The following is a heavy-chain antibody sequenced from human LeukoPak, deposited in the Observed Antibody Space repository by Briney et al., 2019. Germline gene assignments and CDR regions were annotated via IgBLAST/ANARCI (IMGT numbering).Heavy chain of an antibody. Sequence: GGSLRLSCAASGFTFSSYWMHWVRQAPGKGLVWVSRINSDGSSTSYADSVKGRITISRDNAKNTLYLQMNSLRAEDTAVYYCARSAPYSYYGMDVWDQGTTVTVSS. CDR2: INSDGSST. CDR1: GFTFSSYW. V-gene: IGHV3-74*01. J-gene: IGHJ6*02. CDR3: ARSAPYSYYGMDV.